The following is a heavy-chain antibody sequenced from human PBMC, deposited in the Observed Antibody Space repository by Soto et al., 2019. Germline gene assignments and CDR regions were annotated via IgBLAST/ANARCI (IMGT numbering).Heavy chain of an antibody. CDR2: IYYSGST. CDR1: GCSISSGDYY. CDR3: ARARSFDDYYYGMDV. Sequence: SETLSLTCTVSGCSISSGDYYWSWIRQPPGKGLEWIGYIYYSGSTYYNPSLKSRVTISVDTSKNQFSLKLSSVTAADTAVYYCARARSFDDYYYGMDVWGQGTTVTVS. D-gene: IGHD3-9*01. J-gene: IGHJ6*02. V-gene: IGHV4-30-4*01.